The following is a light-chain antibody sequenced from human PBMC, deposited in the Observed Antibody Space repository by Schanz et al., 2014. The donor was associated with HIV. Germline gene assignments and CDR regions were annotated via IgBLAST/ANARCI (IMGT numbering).Light chain of an antibody. CDR2: GTS. CDR3: QRYTSVLPFT. J-gene: IGKJ3*01. V-gene: IGKV3-20*01. Sequence: EIVLTQSPGSLSLSPGERATLSCRASQSVSSNLAWYQQKPGQAPRLLIYGTSSRATGIPDTFSGSGSGTDFTLTISKLEPEDFATYYCQRYTSVLPFTFGPGTKVDIK. CDR1: QSVSSN.